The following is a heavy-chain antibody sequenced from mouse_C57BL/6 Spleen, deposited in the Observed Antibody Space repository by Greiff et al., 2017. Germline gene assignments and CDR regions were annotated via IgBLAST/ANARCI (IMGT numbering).Heavy chain of an antibody. CDR2: IYPGSGNT. V-gene: IGHV1-76*01. J-gene: IGHJ3*01. CDR3: AGGDGYDGLPWFAY. D-gene: IGHD2-2*01. Sequence: VMLMESGAELVRPGASVKLSCKASGYTFTDYYINWVKQRPGQGLEWIARIYPGSGNTYYNEKFKGKATLTGEKSSSAAYMQLSSLTSEDSAVYVGAGGDGYDGLPWFAYWGQGTLVTVSA. CDR1: GYTFTDYY.